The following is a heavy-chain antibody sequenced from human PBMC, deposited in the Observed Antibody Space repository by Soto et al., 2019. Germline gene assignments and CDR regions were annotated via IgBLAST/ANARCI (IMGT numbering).Heavy chain of an antibody. CDR1: GFPFSRYA. J-gene: IGHJ6*02. Sequence: QVQLVESGGGVVQPGRSLRLSCAASGFPFSRYAMHWVRQAPGKGLEWVAVISYDGSNKYHADSVKGRFTISRDNSKNTLFRQMDSLRGDDTAMYYCSKDLAYYGSGTYYALDVWGQGTTVTVSS. CDR3: SKDLAYYGSGTYYALDV. CDR2: ISYDGSNK. V-gene: IGHV3-30*18. D-gene: IGHD3-10*01.